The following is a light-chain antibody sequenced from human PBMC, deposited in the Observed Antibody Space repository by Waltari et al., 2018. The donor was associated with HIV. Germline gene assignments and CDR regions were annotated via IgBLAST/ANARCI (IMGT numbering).Light chain of an antibody. J-gene: IGLJ2*01. CDR3: SSYTAATTVF. CDR1: SSNIGSSNY. V-gene: IGLV2-14*01. Sequence: QSAMTHPASVSGSPGQSITIYCTGTSSNIGSSNYVSWYQHHPGKAPKLLIGELMYRTSGVSMRFSASKSGNTASLTISGLLSEDEAIYSCSSYTAATTVFFGGGTRVTVL. CDR2: ELM.